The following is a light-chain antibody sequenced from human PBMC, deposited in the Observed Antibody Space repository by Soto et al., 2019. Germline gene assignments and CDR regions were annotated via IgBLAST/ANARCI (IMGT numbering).Light chain of an antibody. Sequence: DIQMTQSPSTLSASVGDRVTLTCRASQSLNSELAWYQQKPGKAPNLLIYQASSLKGGVPSRFTGTGSGTEFTFTLSSLQPGDSATYYCQQYNDYPLTFGGGTKVEIK. V-gene: IGKV1-5*03. CDR1: QSLNSE. J-gene: IGKJ4*01. CDR3: QQYNDYPLT. CDR2: QAS.